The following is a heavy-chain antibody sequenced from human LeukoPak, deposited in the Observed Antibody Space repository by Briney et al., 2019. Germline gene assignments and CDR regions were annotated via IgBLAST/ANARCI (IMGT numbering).Heavy chain of an antibody. CDR2: IIGSGDAT. CDR1: GFTFSSYA. Sequence: GGSLRLSCAASGFTFSSYAMSWVRQAPGKGLEWVSAIIGSGDATYYADSVKGRFTISRDNSKNTLYLQMNSLRAEDTAVYYCARTIAVARNDAFDIWGQGTMVTVSS. CDR3: ARTIAVARNDAFDI. V-gene: IGHV3-23*01. J-gene: IGHJ3*02. D-gene: IGHD6-19*01.